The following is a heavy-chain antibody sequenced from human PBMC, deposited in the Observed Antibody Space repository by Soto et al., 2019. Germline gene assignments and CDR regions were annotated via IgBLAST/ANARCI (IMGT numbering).Heavy chain of an antibody. D-gene: IGHD4-17*01. Sequence: GGSLRLSCAASGFTFSSYSMNWVRQAPGKGLEWVSSISSSSSYIYYADSVKGRFTISRDNAKNSLYLQMNSLRAEDTAVYCCARARLNYGDFDYWGQGTLVTVSS. CDR1: GFTFSSYS. CDR2: ISSSSSYI. CDR3: ARARLNYGDFDY. V-gene: IGHV3-21*01. J-gene: IGHJ4*02.